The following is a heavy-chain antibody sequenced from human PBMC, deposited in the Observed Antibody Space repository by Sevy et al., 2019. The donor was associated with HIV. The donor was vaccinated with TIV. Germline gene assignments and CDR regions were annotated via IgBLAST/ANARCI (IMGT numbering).Heavy chain of an antibody. J-gene: IGHJ6*02. CDR1: GFTFSSYA. CDR3: AKDLAGGYYYGMDV. CDR2: ISGSGGST. D-gene: IGHD3-10*01. Sequence: GSLRLSCAASGFTFSSYAMSWVRQAPGKGLEWVSAISGSGGSTYYADSVKGRFTISRDNSKNTLYLQMNSLRAEDTAVYYCAKDLAGGYYYGMDVWGQGTTVTVSS. V-gene: IGHV3-23*01.